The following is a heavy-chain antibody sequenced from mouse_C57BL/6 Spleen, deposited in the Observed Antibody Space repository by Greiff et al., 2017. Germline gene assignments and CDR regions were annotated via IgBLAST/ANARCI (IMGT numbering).Heavy chain of an antibody. D-gene: IGHD1-1*01. CDR2: ISSGGDYI. Sequence: EVNLVESGDGLVKPGGSLKLSCAASGFTFSSYAMSWVRQTPEKRLEWVGYISSGGDYIDYADNVKGRFTISRDNARNTLYLQMSSLKSEDTAMYDCIRDSYGSDYALDYWGQGTSVTVSS. V-gene: IGHV5-9-1*02. CDR1: GFTFSSYA. CDR3: IRDSYGSDYALDY. J-gene: IGHJ4*01.